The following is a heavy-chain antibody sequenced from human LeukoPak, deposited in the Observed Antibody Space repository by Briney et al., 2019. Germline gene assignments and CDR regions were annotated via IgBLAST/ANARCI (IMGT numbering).Heavy chain of an antibody. Sequence: PGGSLRLSCAASGFTFISYGMHWVRQAPGKGLEWVAFMRYDGNNQHYADSVKGRFTISRDTSKNTLYLQMNSLRAEDTAVYYCAKDQRYNWNSDVAIDYWGQGTLVTVSS. J-gene: IGHJ4*02. CDR3: AKDQRYNWNSDVAIDY. V-gene: IGHV3-30*02. CDR2: MRYDGNNQ. D-gene: IGHD1-1*01. CDR1: GFTFISYG.